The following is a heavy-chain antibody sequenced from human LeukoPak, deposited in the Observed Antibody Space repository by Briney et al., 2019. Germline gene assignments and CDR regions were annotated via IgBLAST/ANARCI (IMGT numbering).Heavy chain of an antibody. V-gene: IGHV4-34*01. CDR1: SGSFSGYY. D-gene: IGHD6-13*01. CDR2: INHSGST. Sequence: SETLSLTCAVYSGSFSGYYWSWIRQPPGKGLDWIGEINHSGSTNYNPSLKSRVTISVDTSKNQFSLKLSSVTAADTAVYYRTWSSSRNYYYGMDVWGKGTTVTVSS. J-gene: IGHJ6*04. CDR3: TWSSSRNYYYGMDV.